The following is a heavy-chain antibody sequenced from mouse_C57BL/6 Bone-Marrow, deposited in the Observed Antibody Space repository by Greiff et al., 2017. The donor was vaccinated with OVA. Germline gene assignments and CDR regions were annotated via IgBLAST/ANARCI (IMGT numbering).Heavy chain of an antibody. CDR1: GYTFTSYW. J-gene: IGHJ1*03. V-gene: IGHV1-55*01. Sequence: VKLMESGAELVKPGASVKMSCKASGYTFTSYWITWVKQRPGQGLEWIGDIYPGSGSTNYNEKFKSKATLTVDTSSSTAYMQLSSLTSEDSAVYYCARRYYGSSYWYFDVWGTGTTVTVSS. D-gene: IGHD1-1*01. CDR2: IYPGSGST. CDR3: ARRYYGSSYWYFDV.